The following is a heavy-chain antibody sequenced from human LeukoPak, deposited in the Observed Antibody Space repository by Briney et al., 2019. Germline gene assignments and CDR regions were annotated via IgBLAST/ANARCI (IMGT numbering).Heavy chain of an antibody. CDR1: GFTFSSYS. Sequence: GGSLRLSCAASGFTFSSYSMNWVRQAPGKGLEWVSSISSSSSYIYYADSVKGRFTISRDNAKNSLYLQMNSLRAEDTAVYYCARGSRITIFGFYYFDYWGQGTLVTVSS. CDR3: ARGSRITIFGFYYFDY. V-gene: IGHV3-21*01. D-gene: IGHD3-3*01. CDR2: ISSSSSYI. J-gene: IGHJ4*02.